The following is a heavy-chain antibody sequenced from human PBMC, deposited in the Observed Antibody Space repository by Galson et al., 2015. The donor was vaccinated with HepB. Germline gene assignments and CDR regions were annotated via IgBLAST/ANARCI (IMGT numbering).Heavy chain of an antibody. V-gene: IGHV1-18*01. J-gene: IGHJ4*02. CDR3: AVPLTPTVVIPGY. CDR1: GYTFTNYG. CDR2: INTYNGNT. Sequence: SVKVSCKVSGYTFTNYGVSWVRQAPGQGLEWMGWINTYNGNTNYAQKLQGRVTMTTDTSTSTAYMELRSLRSDDTAVYYCAVPLTPTVVIPGYWGRGTLVTVSS. D-gene: IGHD4-23*01.